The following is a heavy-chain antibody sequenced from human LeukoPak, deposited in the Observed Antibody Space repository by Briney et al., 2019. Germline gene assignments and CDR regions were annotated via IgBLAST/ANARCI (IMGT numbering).Heavy chain of an antibody. CDR3: ARQELWGDGHGFDI. J-gene: IGHJ3*02. CDR1: GGSFSGYY. D-gene: IGHD3-16*01. V-gene: IGHV4-34*01. Sequence: SETLSLTCAVYGGSFSGYYWSWIRQPPGKGLEWIGEINHSGSTNYNPSLKSRVTISVDTSKNQFSLKLSSVTAADTAVYYCARQELWGDGHGFDIWGQGTMVTVSS. CDR2: INHSGST.